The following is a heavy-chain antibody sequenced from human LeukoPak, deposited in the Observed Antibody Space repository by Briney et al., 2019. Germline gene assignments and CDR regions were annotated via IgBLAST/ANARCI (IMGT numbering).Heavy chain of an antibody. CDR3: ARERRGIYSYGNSDY. Sequence: PGGSLRLSCAASGFTFSSYSMNWVRQAPGKGLEWVSYISSSSSTIYYADSVKGRFTISRDNAKNSLYLQMNSLRAEDTAVYYCARERRGIYSYGNSDYWGQGTLVTVSS. CDR1: GFTFSSYS. J-gene: IGHJ4*02. CDR2: ISSSSSTI. D-gene: IGHD5-18*01. V-gene: IGHV3-48*01.